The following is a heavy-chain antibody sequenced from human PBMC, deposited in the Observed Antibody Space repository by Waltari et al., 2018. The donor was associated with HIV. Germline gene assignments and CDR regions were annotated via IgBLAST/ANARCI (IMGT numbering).Heavy chain of an antibody. D-gene: IGHD3-16*01. CDR3: ARKYDADAFDI. Sequence: QVQLQESGPGLVQPSETPSLTCPVSDGSVSSGSHYWSRSRQPPGKGLEWIGYIYYSGRTNYNPSLKSRVTISVDTSKNQFSLKLSSVTAADTAVYYCARKYDADAFDIWGQGTMVTVSS. V-gene: IGHV4-61*01. CDR2: IYYSGRT. J-gene: IGHJ3*02. CDR1: DGSVSSGSHY.